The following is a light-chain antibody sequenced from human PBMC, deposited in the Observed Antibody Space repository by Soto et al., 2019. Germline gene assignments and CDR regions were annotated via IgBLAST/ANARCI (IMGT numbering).Light chain of an antibody. CDR2: AIS. CDR3: QQSDRAPWT. V-gene: IGKV1-39*01. J-gene: IGKJ1*01. Sequence: DLQMTQSPSSLSASVGDRVTITCRTSQTISSSLNWYQQKPGKAPNLLIYAISNLQSGVPSRFSASGSGTDFTLTISSLEPEDFATYLCQQSDRAPWTFGQGTEVAIK. CDR1: QTISSS.